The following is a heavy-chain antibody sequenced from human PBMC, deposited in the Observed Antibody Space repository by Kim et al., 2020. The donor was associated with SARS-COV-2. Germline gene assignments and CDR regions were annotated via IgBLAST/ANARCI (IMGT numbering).Heavy chain of an antibody. J-gene: IGHJ4*02. V-gene: IGHV3-21*01. D-gene: IGHD3-3*01. CDR2: ISSSSSYI. Sequence: GGSLRLSCAASGFTFSSYSMNWVRQAPGKGLEWVSSISSSSSYIYYADSVKGRFTISRDNAKNSLYLQMNSLRAEDTAVYYCARGLAYYDFWSGDHPYYFDCWGQGALVTVSS. CDR1: GFTFSSYS. CDR3: ARGLAYYDFWSGDHPYYFDC.